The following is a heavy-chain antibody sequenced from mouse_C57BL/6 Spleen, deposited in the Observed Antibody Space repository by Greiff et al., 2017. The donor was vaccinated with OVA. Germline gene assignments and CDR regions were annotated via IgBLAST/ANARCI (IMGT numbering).Heavy chain of an antibody. V-gene: IGHV1-15*01. CDR2: IDPETGGT. Sequence: VQLQQSGAELVRPGASVTLSCKASGYTFTDYEMHWVKQTPVHGLEWIGAIDPETGGTAYNQKFKGKAILTADKSSSTAYMELRSLTSEDSAVYYCTRNYRKDAMDYWGQGTSVTVSS. J-gene: IGHJ4*01. D-gene: IGHD2-1*01. CDR3: TRNYRKDAMDY. CDR1: GYTFTDYE.